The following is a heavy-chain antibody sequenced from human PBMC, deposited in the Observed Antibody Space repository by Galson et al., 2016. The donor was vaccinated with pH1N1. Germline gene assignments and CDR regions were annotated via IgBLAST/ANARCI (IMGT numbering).Heavy chain of an antibody. D-gene: IGHD6-19*01. V-gene: IGHV6-1*01. J-gene: IGHJ4*02. CDR2: AYYRSKWFY. CDR3: ARHSPGRAVGVFDC. CDR1: GDSVSSNSAA. Sequence: CAISGDSVSSNSAAWNWIRQSPSRGLEWLGRAYYRSKWFYNYAVSVQGRITINPDTSRNQFSLQLNSVTPEDTAVYYCARHSPGRAVGVFDCWGQGTLVTVSS.